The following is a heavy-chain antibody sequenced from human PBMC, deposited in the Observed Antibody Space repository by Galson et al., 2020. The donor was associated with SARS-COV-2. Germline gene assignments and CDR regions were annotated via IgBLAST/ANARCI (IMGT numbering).Heavy chain of an antibody. V-gene: IGHV3-30-3*01. D-gene: IGHD6-13*01. CDR2: ISYDGSNK. CDR3: ARDGLFSSSWLSASLYYFDY. CDR1: GFTFSSYA. Sequence: GESLKISCAASGFTFSSYAMHWVRQAPGKGLEWVAVISYDGSNKYYADSVKGRFTISRDNSKNTLYLQMNSLRAEDTAVYYCARDGLFSSSWLSASLYYFDYWGQGTLVTVSS. J-gene: IGHJ4*02.